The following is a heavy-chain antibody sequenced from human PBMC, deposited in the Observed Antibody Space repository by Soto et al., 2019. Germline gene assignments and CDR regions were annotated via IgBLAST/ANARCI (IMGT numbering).Heavy chain of an antibody. Sequence: QVQLEQSGAEVKKPGASVKVSCKASGYTFTNYGISWVRQAPGQGLEWMGWISAYNGDTNYPDTFQDRVTMNTDTSTSTAYMELRSLRSDDTAVYYCARDRGYYDSSRYLGRALDIWGQGTMVTVSS. J-gene: IGHJ3*02. CDR3: ARDRGYYDSSRYLGRALDI. V-gene: IGHV1-18*01. CDR2: ISAYNGDT. CDR1: GYTFTNYG. D-gene: IGHD3-22*01.